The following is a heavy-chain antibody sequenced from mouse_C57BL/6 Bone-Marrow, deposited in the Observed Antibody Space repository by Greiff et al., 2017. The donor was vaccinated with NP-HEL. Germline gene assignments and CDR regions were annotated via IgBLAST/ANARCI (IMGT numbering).Heavy chain of an antibody. J-gene: IGHJ3*01. Sequence: VQLQQPGAELVRPGTSVKLSCKASGYTFTSYWIHWVKQRPGQGLEWIGVIDPSDSYTNYNQKFKGKATLTVDTSSSTAYMQLSSLTSEDSAVYYCARWDYDDDGAYWGQGTLVTVSA. CDR2: IDPSDSYT. V-gene: IGHV1-59*01. CDR1: GYTFTSYW. CDR3: ARWDYDDDGAY. D-gene: IGHD2-4*01.